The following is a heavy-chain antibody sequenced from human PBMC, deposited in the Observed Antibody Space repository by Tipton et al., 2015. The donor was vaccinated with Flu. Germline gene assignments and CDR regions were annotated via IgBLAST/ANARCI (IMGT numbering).Heavy chain of an antibody. D-gene: IGHD4-17*01. CDR1: GDSVSTNTAT. CDR3: ARGGGYGDFGYNSYYGMDV. J-gene: IGHJ6*02. CDR2: TYYRSKWFN. Sequence: GLVKPSQPLSLTRAVSGDSVSTNTATWNWVRQSPSRGLEWLGRTYYRSKWFNDYALSVKSRITFNADTSKNQFSLQLNSVSPEDTAVYYCARGGGYGDFGYNSYYGMDVWGQGTTVTVSS. V-gene: IGHV6-1*01.